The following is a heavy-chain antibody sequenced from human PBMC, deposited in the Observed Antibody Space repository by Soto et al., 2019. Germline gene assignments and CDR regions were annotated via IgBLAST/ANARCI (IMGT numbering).Heavy chain of an antibody. J-gene: IGHJ1*01. D-gene: IGHD2-21*02. Sequence: GGSLRLSCAASGFTFSSYAMHWVRQAPGKGLEWVAVISYDGSNKYYADSVKGRFTISRDNSKNTLYLQMNSLRAEDTAVYYCARVYCCGDCFPAEYFQHWGQGTLVTVSS. CDR2: ISYDGSNK. CDR3: ARVYCCGDCFPAEYFQH. CDR1: GFTFSSYA. V-gene: IGHV3-30*04.